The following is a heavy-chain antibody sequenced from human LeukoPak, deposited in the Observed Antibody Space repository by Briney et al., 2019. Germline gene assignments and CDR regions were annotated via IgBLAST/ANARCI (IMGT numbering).Heavy chain of an antibody. CDR1: GFTFSSYE. Sequence: GGSLRLSCAASGFTFSSYEMNWVRQAPGKGPEWVSYISRGGTTTHYADSVKGRFTISRDNAKNSLYLQMNSLRAEDTAVYYCAREMRDYYGSGSHYDYWGQGTLVTVSS. CDR3: AREMRDYYGSGSHYDY. D-gene: IGHD3-10*01. J-gene: IGHJ4*02. CDR2: ISRGGTTT. V-gene: IGHV3-48*03.